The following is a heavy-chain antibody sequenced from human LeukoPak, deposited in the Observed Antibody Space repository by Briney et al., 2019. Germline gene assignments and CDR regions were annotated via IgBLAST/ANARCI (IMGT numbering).Heavy chain of an antibody. CDR1: GFNFDDCG. CDR2: INWNGGST. V-gene: IGHV3-20*04. Sequence: PGGSLRLSCAASGFNFDDCGMSWVRQPPGKGLEWVSAINWNGGSTGYADSVKGRFTISRDNAKNSLYLQMNSLRADDTAFYYCVREHYNDYMDVWGKGTTVTVSS. J-gene: IGHJ6*03. CDR3: VREHYNDYMDV.